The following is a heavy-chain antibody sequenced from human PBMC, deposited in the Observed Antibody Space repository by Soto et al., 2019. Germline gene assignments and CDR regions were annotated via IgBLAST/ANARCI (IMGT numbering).Heavy chain of an antibody. V-gene: IGHV1-3*01. CDR2: INAGNGNT. Sequence: ASVKVSCKASGYTFTSYAMHWVRQAPGQRLEWMGWINAGNGNTKYSQKFQGRVTITRDTSASTAYMEMSRLRTEDRAVYDWARSPGSSYVDYWGQGTLVTVSS. CDR3: ARSPGSSYVDY. CDR1: GYTFTSYA. J-gene: IGHJ4*02. D-gene: IGHD5-18*01.